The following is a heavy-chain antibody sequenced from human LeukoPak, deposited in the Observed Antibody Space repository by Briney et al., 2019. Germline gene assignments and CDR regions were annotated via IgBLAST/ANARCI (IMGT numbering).Heavy chain of an antibody. V-gene: IGHV4-38-2*01. J-gene: IGHJ5*02. CDR3: ALGSDILTGYNWFDP. CDR2: IYHSGST. D-gene: IGHD3-9*01. CDR1: GYCISSGYY. Sequence: SETLSLSCAVSGYCISSGYYWGWIRQPPGKGLEWIGSIYHSGSTYYNPSLKSRVTISVDTSKNQFSLKLSSVTAADTAVYYCALGSDILTGYNWFDPWGQGTLVTVSS.